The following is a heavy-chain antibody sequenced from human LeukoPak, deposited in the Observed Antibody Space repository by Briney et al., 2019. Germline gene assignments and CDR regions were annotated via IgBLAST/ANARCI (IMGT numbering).Heavy chain of an antibody. V-gene: IGHV4-61*01. J-gene: IGHJ4*02. CDR1: GDSISSNSYH. CDR3: ARGGPDSSGYFVFDY. CDR2: IYYSGST. Sequence: SETLSLTCTVSGDSISSNSYHWSWIRQHPGKGLEWIGNIYYSGSTNYNPSLKSRVTISVDTSKNQFSLKLSSVTAADTAVYYCARGGPDSSGYFVFDYWGQGTLVTVSS. D-gene: IGHD3-22*01.